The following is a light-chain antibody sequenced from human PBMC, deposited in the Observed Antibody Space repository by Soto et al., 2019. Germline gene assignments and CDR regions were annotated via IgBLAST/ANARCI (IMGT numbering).Light chain of an antibody. CDR3: QQSYNTPLT. V-gene: IGKV1-39*01. Sequence: DIQMTQSPSSLSASVGDRVTITCRASQSISSSLNWYHQKPGKAPKLLIYAASSLQSGVPSRFTGSGSGTSFTLTISSLQPEDFATYYCQQSYNTPLTFGGGTKVEIK. CDR1: QSISSS. CDR2: AAS. J-gene: IGKJ4*01.